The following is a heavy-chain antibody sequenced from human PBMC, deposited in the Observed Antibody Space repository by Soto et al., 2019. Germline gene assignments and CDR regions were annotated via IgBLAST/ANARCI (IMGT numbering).Heavy chain of an antibody. D-gene: IGHD3-10*01. V-gene: IGHV1-18*04. CDR2: ISISSGNT. Sequence: GASVKGSWKASGYTFSDYGVTWVRQAPGQGLEWMGWISISSGNTHFEESLQGRVTMTSDKTSTAYMELWRLRSDDSAMYYCARSYNYGSSWYLDLSGRGTLLTVSS. CDR3: ARSYNYGSSWYLDL. J-gene: IGHJ2*01. CDR1: GYTFSDYG.